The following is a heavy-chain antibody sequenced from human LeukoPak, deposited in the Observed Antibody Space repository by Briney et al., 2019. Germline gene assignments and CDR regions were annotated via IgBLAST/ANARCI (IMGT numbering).Heavy chain of an antibody. CDR3: ATSIGGATTDDAFDI. Sequence: GESLKISCKGSGYSFTSYWIGWVRQMPGKGLEWMGIIYPGDSDTRYSPSFQGQVTISADKSISTAYLQWSSLTASDTAMYYCATSIGGATTDDAFDIWGQGTMVTVSS. D-gene: IGHD1-26*01. V-gene: IGHV5-51*01. CDR2: IYPGDSDT. J-gene: IGHJ3*02. CDR1: GYSFTSYW.